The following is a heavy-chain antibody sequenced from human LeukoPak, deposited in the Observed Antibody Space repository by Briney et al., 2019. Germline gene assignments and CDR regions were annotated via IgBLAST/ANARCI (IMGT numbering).Heavy chain of an antibody. Sequence: ASVKVSCKASGYTFTGNYVHWVRQAPGQGLEWMGILNPSSGSTSYAQKFQGRVTMTRDTSTSTAYMELSSLRSEDTAVYYCARGAPAYCGGDCYSGNDYWGQGTLVTVSS. J-gene: IGHJ4*02. CDR2: LNPSSGST. CDR3: ARGAPAYCGGDCYSGNDY. D-gene: IGHD2-21*02. CDR1: GYTFTGNY. V-gene: IGHV1-46*01.